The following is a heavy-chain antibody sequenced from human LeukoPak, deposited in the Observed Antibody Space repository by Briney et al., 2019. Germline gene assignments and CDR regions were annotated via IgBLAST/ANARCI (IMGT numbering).Heavy chain of an antibody. D-gene: IGHD1-1*01. Sequence: GGSLRLSCAVSGLTLSNHALSWVRQAPGKGLEWVSAISGRDESTYYADSVKGRFTISRDNSKSTLYLQMSSLRAEDTAVYHCAKVTGTTNYWGQGTLVTVSS. CDR3: AKVTGTTNY. J-gene: IGHJ4*02. V-gene: IGHV3-23*01. CDR1: GLTLSNHA. CDR2: ISGRDEST.